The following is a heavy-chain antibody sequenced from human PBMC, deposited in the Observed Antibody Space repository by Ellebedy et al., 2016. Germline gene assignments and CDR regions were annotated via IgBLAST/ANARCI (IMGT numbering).Heavy chain of an antibody. Sequence: GGSLRLXXAASGFTFSNYAMTWVRQAPGKGLEWVSALRGSGDSTFYADSVQGRFTISRDNSNNTLYLQMNSLRAEDTAVYYCTRDRVYYMDVWGKGTTVTVSS. CDR3: TRDRVYYMDV. CDR2: LRGSGDST. V-gene: IGHV3-23*01. CDR1: GFTFSNYA. J-gene: IGHJ6*03.